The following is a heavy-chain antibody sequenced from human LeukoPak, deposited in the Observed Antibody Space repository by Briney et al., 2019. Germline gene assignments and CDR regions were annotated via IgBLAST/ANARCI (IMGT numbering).Heavy chain of an antibody. Sequence: GGSLRLSCAASGFTFSSYAMTWVRQAPGKGLEWVSAISGSGGGTYNADSVKGRFSISRDNSKNTLDLQMDSLRAEDTAVYYCAKLLDSSGYYHVTASDMWGQGTMVTVSS. J-gene: IGHJ3*02. CDR3: AKLLDSSGYYHVTASDM. CDR2: ISGSGGGT. V-gene: IGHV3-23*01. D-gene: IGHD3-22*01. CDR1: GFTFSSYA.